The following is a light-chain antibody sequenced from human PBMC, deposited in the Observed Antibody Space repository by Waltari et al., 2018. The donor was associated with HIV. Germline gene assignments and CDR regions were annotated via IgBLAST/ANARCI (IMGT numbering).Light chain of an antibody. CDR2: DVS. CDR1: SSDLGGSNY. CDR3: SSYTSSSTVV. V-gene: IGLV2-14*03. J-gene: IGLJ2*01. Sequence: QSALTQPASVSGSPGQSPTISLTGPSSDLGGSNYVSWYQQHPGKAPKLMIYDVSNRPSGVSNRFSGSKSGNTASLTISGLQAEDEADYYCSSYTSSSTVVFGGGTKLTVL.